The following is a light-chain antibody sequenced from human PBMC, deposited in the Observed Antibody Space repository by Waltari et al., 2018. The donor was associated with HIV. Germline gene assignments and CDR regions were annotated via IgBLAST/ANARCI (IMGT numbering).Light chain of an antibody. Sequence: SYELTQPPSVSVSPGQTARVTCSGDALPKRYAYWYQQRPGQAPVLLRFRDTERPSGIPERFSSSSSGTTVTLTIRAVQAEDEADYYCQSTDSSGVYWVFGVGTTLTVL. V-gene: IGLV3-25*03. J-gene: IGLJ3*02. CDR1: ALPKRY. CDR3: QSTDSSGVYWV. CDR2: RDT.